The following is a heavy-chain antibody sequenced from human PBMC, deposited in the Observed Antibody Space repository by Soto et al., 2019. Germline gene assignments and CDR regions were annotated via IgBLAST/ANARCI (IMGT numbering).Heavy chain of an antibody. D-gene: IGHD3-3*01. CDR1: GYTFSSHA. CDR3: ARDGARITVFGVVYYFDY. J-gene: IGHJ4*02. Sequence: QVQLVQSGAEVKKPGASVKVSCKASGYTFSSHAMHWVRQAPGQRLAWMGWINAGNGNTKYSQNFQGRVAITRDASASAAYIDLSSLRSEHTAVYFCARDGARITVFGVVYYFDYWGQVTLVTVST. V-gene: IGHV1-3*01. CDR2: INAGNGNT.